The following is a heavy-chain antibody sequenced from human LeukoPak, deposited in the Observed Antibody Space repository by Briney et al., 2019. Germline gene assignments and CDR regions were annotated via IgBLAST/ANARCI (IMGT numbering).Heavy chain of an antibody. J-gene: IGHJ4*02. Sequence: SVKVSCKASGGTFRSNAISWVRQAPGQGLEWMGGITSIFGTANYAQKFQGRVTITAVESMSTAYMELSSLRSEDTAVYYCATMEFSGYAGYWGQGTLVTVSS. CDR2: ITSIFGTA. D-gene: IGHD3-22*01. CDR3: ATMEFSGYAGY. CDR1: GGTFRSNA. V-gene: IGHV1-69*13.